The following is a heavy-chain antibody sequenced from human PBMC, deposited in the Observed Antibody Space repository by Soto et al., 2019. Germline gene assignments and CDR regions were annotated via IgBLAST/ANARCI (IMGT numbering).Heavy chain of an antibody. Sequence: QVQLMQSGAEVKKPGASVKVSCKASGDTFTDYYIHWVRQAPGQGLEWMGTVNPSGGPTTYAQHFRGRVTMTRDTSTSTLYMELTSLTSADTAIYYCARGGHVVVVTAALDYGGQGTLVTVSS. D-gene: IGHD2-21*02. CDR1: GDTFTDYY. V-gene: IGHV1-46*01. CDR2: VNPSGGPT. CDR3: ARGGHVVVVTAALDY. J-gene: IGHJ4*02.